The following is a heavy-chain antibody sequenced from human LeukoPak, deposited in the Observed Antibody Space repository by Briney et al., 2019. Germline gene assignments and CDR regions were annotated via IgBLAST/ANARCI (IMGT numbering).Heavy chain of an antibody. V-gene: IGHV4-34*01. J-gene: IGHJ4*02. CDR1: GGSFSGYY. Sequence: SETLSLTCAVYGGSFSGYYWSWIRQPPGKGLEWIGEINHSGSTNYNPSLKSRVTISVDTSKNQFSLKLSSVTAADTAVYYCARLKRYYGSGSYYKTFDYWSQGTLVTVSS. CDR3: ARLKRYYGSGSYYKTFDY. D-gene: IGHD3-10*01. CDR2: INHSGST.